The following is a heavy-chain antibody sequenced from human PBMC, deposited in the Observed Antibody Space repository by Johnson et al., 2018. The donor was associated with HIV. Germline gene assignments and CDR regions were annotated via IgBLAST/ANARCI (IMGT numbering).Heavy chain of an antibody. Sequence: VQLVESGGGLVQPGGSLRLSCAASGFTFSNAWMSWVRQAPGKGLEWVSGINWNGGSTGYADSVKGRFTISRDNAKNSLYLQMNSLRAEDTALYYCASFFSAELWTDAFDIWGQGTMVTVSS. CDR3: ASFFSAELWTDAFDI. D-gene: IGHD5-18*01. CDR1: GFTFSNAW. V-gene: IGHV3-20*04. J-gene: IGHJ3*02. CDR2: INWNGGST.